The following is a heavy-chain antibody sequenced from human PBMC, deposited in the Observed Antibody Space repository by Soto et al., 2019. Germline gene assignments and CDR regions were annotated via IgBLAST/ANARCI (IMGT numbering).Heavy chain of an antibody. CDR3: TTEVDYYDSSGYYRYYFDC. CDR2: IKSKTDGGTT. D-gene: IGHD3-22*01. Sequence: GGSLRLSCAASGFTFSNAWMRWVRQAPGKGLEWVGRIKSKTDGGTTDYAAPVKGRFTISRDDSKNTLYLQMNSLKTEDTAVYYCTTEVDYYDSSGYYRYYFDCWGQGTLVTVSS. V-gene: IGHV3-15*01. CDR1: GFTFSNAW. J-gene: IGHJ4*02.